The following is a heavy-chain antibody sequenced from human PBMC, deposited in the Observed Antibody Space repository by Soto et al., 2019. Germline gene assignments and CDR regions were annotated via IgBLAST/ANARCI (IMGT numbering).Heavy chain of an antibody. CDR2: ISWNSGSI. CDR3: AKDGGYGGAFDI. V-gene: IGHV3-9*01. Sequence: EVQLVESGGGLVQPGRSLRLSCAASGFTFDDYAMHWVRQAPGKGLEWVSGISWNSGSIGYADSVKGRFTISRDNAKNSLYLQMNSLRAEDTALYYCAKDGGYGGAFDIWGQGTMVTVSS. J-gene: IGHJ3*02. D-gene: IGHD5-12*01. CDR1: GFTFDDYA.